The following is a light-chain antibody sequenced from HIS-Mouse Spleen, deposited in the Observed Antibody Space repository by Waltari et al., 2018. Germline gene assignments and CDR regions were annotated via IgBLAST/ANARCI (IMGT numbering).Light chain of an antibody. CDR1: ALPQKY. J-gene: IGLJ2*01. CDR2: EDS. Sequence: SYELTQPPSVSVSPRQTARITCPGDALPQKYAYWYQQKSGQAPVLVIYEDSKRPSGIPERFSGSSSGTMATLTISGAQVEDEADYYCYSTDSSGNHRVFGGGTKLTVL. CDR3: YSTDSSGNHRV. V-gene: IGLV3-10*01.